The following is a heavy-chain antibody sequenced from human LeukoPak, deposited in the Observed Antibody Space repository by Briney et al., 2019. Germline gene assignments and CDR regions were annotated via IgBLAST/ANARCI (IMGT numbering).Heavy chain of an antibody. CDR1: GFTFSSYG. Sequence: GRSLRLSCAASGFTFSSYGIHWVRQAPGKGLEWVAVISYDGSNKYYADSVKGRFTISRDDSKNTLYLQMNSLRAEDTAVYYCAKDQGRNTMIGTFDIWGRGTMVTVSS. D-gene: IGHD3-22*01. V-gene: IGHV3-30*18. J-gene: IGHJ3*02. CDR3: AKDQGRNTMIGTFDI. CDR2: ISYDGSNK.